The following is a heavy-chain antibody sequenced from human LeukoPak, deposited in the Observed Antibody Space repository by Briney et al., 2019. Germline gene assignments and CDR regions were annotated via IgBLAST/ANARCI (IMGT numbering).Heavy chain of an antibody. J-gene: IGHJ5*02. CDR2: IYSGGST. Sequence: GGSLRLSCAASGFTVSSNYMSWVRQAPGKGLEWGSVIYSGGSTYYADSVQGRSTISRDNTKNTLYLLMNSLRGEDTTVYCFARDYRDYDQDWFDPWGQGTLVTVSS. CDR3: ARDYRDYDQDWFDP. CDR1: GFTVSSNY. V-gene: IGHV3-66*01. D-gene: IGHD4-17*01.